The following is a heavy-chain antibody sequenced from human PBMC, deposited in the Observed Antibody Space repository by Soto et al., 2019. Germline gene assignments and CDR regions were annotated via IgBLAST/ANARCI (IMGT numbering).Heavy chain of an antibody. J-gene: IGHJ1*01. CDR2: ITGSGGDT. CDR1: GFTFSSYA. V-gene: IGHV3-23*01. Sequence: PGGSLRLSCAASGFTFSSYAMGWVRQAPGKGLEWVSLITGSGGDTYYADSVKARFTISSDNSRNTLYLQMNSLRAEDTAVYYCAKAAGSSWGTEHFQHWGQGTLVTVSS. CDR3: AKAAGSSWGTEHFQH. D-gene: IGHD6-13*01.